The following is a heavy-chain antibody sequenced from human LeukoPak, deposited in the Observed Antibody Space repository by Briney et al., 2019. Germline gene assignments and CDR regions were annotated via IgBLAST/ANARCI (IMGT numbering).Heavy chain of an antibody. CDR3: ARWGSDGLDY. V-gene: IGHV3-64*01. D-gene: IGHD5-24*01. Sequence: GGSLRLSCAASGFTFSAYAMHWVRQAPGKGLEYVSGISSNGGSTYYANSVKGRFTMSRDNSKNTLYLQMGSLRAEDMAVYYCARWGSDGLDYWGQGTLVTVSS. CDR1: GFTFSAYA. J-gene: IGHJ4*02. CDR2: ISSNGGST.